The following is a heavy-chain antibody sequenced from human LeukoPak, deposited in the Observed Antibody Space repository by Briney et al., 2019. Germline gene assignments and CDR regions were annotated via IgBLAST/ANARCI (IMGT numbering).Heavy chain of an antibody. CDR2: INPNSGGT. CDR1: GYTLTGYY. D-gene: IGHD2-15*01. V-gene: IGHV1-2*02. J-gene: IGHJ5*02. CDR3: ARERISDNWFDP. Sequence: ASVKVSCKASGYTLTGYYMHWARQAPGQGLEWMGWINPNSGGTNYAQKFQGRVTMTRDTSISTAYMELSRLRSDDTAVYYCARERISDNWFDPWGQGTLVTVSS.